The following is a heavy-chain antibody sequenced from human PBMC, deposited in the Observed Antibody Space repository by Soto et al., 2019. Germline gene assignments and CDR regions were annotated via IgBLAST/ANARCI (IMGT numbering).Heavy chain of an antibody. CDR3: SKDAGRRNGEWDWFRR. V-gene: IGHV3-23*01. D-gene: IGHD4-17*01. CDR1: GFTFSNYA. CDR2: IHGSGAGT. Sequence: EVQLLESGGGLVQPGGSLRLSCAASGFTFSNYAMSWVRQAPGKGLEWVSSIHGSGAGTYYADSVKGRFTVSRDNYKEMLYRQMSRLRFVGWSGCYCSKDAGRRNGEWDWFRRWGQGTRGTVSS. J-gene: IGHJ5*02.